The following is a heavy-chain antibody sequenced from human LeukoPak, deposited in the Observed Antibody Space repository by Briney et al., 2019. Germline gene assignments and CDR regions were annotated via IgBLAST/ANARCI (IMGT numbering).Heavy chain of an antibody. CDR1: GFTFSSYS. CDR2: ISGGGTPV. V-gene: IGHV3-48*04. CDR3: ARDPGSSIWMGFDY. Sequence: GGSLRLSCAASGFTFSSYSMNWVRLAPGKGLEWISYISGGGTPVYYADSVEGRFTISRDNAKNSLYLQMNSLRAEDTAVYFCARDPGSSIWMGFDYWGQGTLVTVSS. D-gene: IGHD3-3*02. J-gene: IGHJ4*02.